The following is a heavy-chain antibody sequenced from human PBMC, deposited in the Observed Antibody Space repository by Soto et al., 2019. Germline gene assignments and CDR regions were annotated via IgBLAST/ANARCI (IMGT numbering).Heavy chain of an antibody. CDR3: AREADFASSGYVLDY. CDR1: GFTFNRYS. CDR2: VTSSSSSM. V-gene: IGHV3-21*01. J-gene: IGHJ4*01. Sequence: PGGSLRLSCAASGFTFNRYSMNWVRQAPGKGLEWVSSVTSSSSSMLYADSVKGRFTISRDDAKDSLFLQMNSLRADDTAVYYCAREADFASSGYVLDYWGHGTLVTVSS. D-gene: IGHD3-22*01.